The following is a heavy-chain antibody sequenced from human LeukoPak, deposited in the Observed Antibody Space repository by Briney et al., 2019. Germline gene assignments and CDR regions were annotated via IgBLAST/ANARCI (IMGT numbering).Heavy chain of an antibody. V-gene: IGHV4-28*01. CDR1: GYSISSSNW. Sequence: SDTLSLTCAVSGYSISSSNWWGWIRQPPGKVLEWIGYIFYSGSAYYNPSLKSRVTMSIDTSKNQFSLKLNSVTAVDTAVYYCARTALDTTTYFHYWGQGTLVTVSS. CDR3: ARTALDTTTYFHY. D-gene: IGHD5-18*01. J-gene: IGHJ4*02. CDR2: IFYSGSA.